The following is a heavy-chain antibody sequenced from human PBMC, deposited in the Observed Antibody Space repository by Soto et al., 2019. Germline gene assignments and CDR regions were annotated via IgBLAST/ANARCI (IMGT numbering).Heavy chain of an antibody. J-gene: IGHJ6*02. CDR1: GYTFTSYA. CDR3: ARETPYSNYVAYYYGMDV. Sequence: ASVKVSCKASGYTFTSYAMHWVRQAPGQRLEWMGWINAGNGNTKYSQKFQGRVTITRDTSASTAYMELSSLRSEETAVYYCARETPYSNYVAYYYGMDVWGQGTTVTVSS. D-gene: IGHD4-4*01. V-gene: IGHV1-3*01. CDR2: INAGNGNT.